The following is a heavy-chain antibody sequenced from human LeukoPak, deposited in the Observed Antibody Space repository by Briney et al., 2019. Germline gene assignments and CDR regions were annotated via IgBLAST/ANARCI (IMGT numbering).Heavy chain of an antibody. CDR1: GFTFSSYW. D-gene: IGHD3-22*01. CDR2: INSDGSST. V-gene: IGHV3-74*01. Sequence: GGSLRLSCAASGFTFSSYWMHWVRQAPGKGLVWVSRINSDGSSTSYADSVKGRFTISRDNAKNTLYLQMNSLRAEGTAVYYCARVMSSGYCNDYWGQGTLVTVSS. J-gene: IGHJ4*02. CDR3: ARVMSSGYCNDY.